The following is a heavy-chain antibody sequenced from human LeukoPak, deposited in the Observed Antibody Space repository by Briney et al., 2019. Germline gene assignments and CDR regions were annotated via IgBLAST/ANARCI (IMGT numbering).Heavy chain of an antibody. J-gene: IGHJ4*02. CDR3: ASVDY. Sequence: SETLSLTCTVSGGSISSYYWSWIRQPPGKGLEWIGYIYYSGSTNYNPSLKSRVTISVDTSKNQFSLKLSSVTAADTAVYYCASVDYWGQGTLVTVSS. CDR2: IYYSGST. CDR1: GGSISSYY. V-gene: IGHV4-59*01.